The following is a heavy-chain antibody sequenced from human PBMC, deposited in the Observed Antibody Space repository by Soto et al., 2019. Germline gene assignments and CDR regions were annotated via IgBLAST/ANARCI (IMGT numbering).Heavy chain of an antibody. V-gene: IGHV3-33*01. J-gene: IGHJ5*02. CDR2: IWYDGSNK. CDR1: GFTFSSYG. Sequence: QVQLVESGGGVVQPGRSLRLSCAASGFTFSSYGMHWVRQAPGKGLEWVAVIWYDGSNKYYADSVKGRFTVSRDNSKNTLYLQMNSLRAEDTAVYYCARGRNDADWFDPWGQGTLVTVSS. CDR3: ARGRNDADWFDP. D-gene: IGHD1-1*01.